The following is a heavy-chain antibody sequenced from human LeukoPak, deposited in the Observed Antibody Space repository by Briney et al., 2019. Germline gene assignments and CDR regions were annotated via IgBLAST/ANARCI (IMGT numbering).Heavy chain of an antibody. J-gene: IGHJ3*02. CDR1: GYTLTGYY. V-gene: IGHV1-2*02. CDR2: INPNSGGT. Sequence: GASVKVSCKASGYTLTGYYMHWVRQAPGQGLEWMGWINPNSGGTNYAQKFQGRVTMTRDTSINTAYMELSRLRSDDTAVYYCARPSNVMVGAFDIWGQGTMVTVSS. D-gene: IGHD3-10*01. CDR3: ARPSNVMVGAFDI.